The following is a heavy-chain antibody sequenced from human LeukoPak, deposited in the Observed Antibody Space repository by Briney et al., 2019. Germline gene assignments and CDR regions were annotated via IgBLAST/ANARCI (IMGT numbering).Heavy chain of an antibody. CDR3: ARDGMKLPDY. D-gene: IGHD1-7*01. CDR1: GYTFTSYY. J-gene: IGHJ4*02. Sequence: ASVKVSCKASGYTFTSYYMHWVRQAPGQGLEWMRIINPSGGSTSYAQKFQGRVTMTGDTSTSTVYMELSSLRSEDTAVYYCARDGMKLPDYWGQGTLVTVSS. CDR2: INPSGGST. V-gene: IGHV1-46*01.